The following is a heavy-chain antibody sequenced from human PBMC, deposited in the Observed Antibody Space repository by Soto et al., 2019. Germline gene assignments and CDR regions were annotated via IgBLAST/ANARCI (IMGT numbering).Heavy chain of an antibody. CDR3: ARRLIPAHYDYVSGSYRYCAFDI. V-gene: IGHV5-10-1*01. D-gene: IGHD3-16*02. CDR2: IDPSDSYT. Sequence: GESLKISCKGSGYSFTSYWISWVRQMPGKGLEWMGRIDPSDSYTNYSPSFQGHVTISADKSISTAYLQWSSLKASDTAMYYCARRLIPAHYDYVSGSYRYCAFDIWGQGTMVTVSS. J-gene: IGHJ3*02. CDR1: GYSFTSYW.